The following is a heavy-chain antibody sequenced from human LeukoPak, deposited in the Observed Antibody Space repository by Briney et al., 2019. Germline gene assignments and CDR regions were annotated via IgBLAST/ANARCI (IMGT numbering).Heavy chain of an antibody. CDR3: AKDSKSGHYLGGSVDY. D-gene: IGHD3-22*01. CDR2: SSFDENNK. V-gene: IGHV3-30*18. Sequence: GMSLRLSCAASGFTFFTYSMHWVRQAPGKGLEWLAVSSFDENNKYYADSVRGRFTISRDNSKNTVYLQMNSLRPEDTAVYYCAKDSKSGHYLGGSVDYWGQGTLVTVSS. CDR1: GFTFFTYS. J-gene: IGHJ4*02.